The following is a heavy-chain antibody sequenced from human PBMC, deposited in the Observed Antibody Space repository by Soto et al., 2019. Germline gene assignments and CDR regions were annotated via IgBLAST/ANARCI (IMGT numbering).Heavy chain of an antibody. D-gene: IGHD6-19*01. Sequence: QVQLVQSGAEVKKPGASVKVSCKASGYTFTSYAMHWVRQAPGQRLEWMGWINAGNGNTKYSQKFQGRVTITMDTSASTSYMELSSLRSEDTAVYYCARDFFPWLVDGDNWFDPWGQGTLVTVSS. CDR1: GYTFTSYA. CDR2: INAGNGNT. CDR3: ARDFFPWLVDGDNWFDP. V-gene: IGHV1-3*01. J-gene: IGHJ5*02.